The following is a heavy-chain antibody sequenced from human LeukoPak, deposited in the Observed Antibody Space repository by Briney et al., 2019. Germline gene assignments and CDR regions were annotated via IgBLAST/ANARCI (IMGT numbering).Heavy chain of an antibody. D-gene: IGHD3-3*01. J-gene: IGHJ4*02. CDR3: ARATILGVVPDF. Sequence: ASVKVSCKASGYSFSGYYIHWVRQAPGQGLEWMGRINPNTGGTNYAQTFQGRVTLTRDTSINTAYMELSGLRSDDTAVFYCARATILGVVPDFWGQGTLVTVSS. V-gene: IGHV1-2*06. CDR2: INPNTGGT. CDR1: GYSFSGYY.